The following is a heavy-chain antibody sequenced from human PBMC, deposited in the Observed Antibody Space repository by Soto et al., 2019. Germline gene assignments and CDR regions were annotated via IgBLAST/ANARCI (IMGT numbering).Heavy chain of an antibody. Sequence: PGGSLRLSCAASGFTFSSYAMSWVRQAPGKGLEWVSAISGSGGSTYYADSVKGRFTISRDNSKNTLYLQMNSLRAEDTAVYYGAKDRQQQLVPNDYWGQGTLVTVSS. V-gene: IGHV3-23*01. CDR1: GFTFSSYA. CDR2: ISGSGGST. D-gene: IGHD6-13*01. CDR3: AKDRQQQLVPNDY. J-gene: IGHJ4*02.